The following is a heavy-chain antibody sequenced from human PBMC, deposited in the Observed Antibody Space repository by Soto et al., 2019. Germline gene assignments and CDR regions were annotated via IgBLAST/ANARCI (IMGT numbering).Heavy chain of an antibody. CDR3: AKALSDYSNY. D-gene: IGHD4-4*01. V-gene: IGHV3-30*18. Sequence: GGSRRLSCAASGLTFSSYGMHGVRQAPGKGLEWVAVISYDGSNKYYADSVKGRFTISRDNSKNTLYLQMNSLRAEDTAVYYCAKALSDYSNYWGQGTLVTVSS. CDR2: ISYDGSNK. CDR1: GLTFSSYG. J-gene: IGHJ4*02.